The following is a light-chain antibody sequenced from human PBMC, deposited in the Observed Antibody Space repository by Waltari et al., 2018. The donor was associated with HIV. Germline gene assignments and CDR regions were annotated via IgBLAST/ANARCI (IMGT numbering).Light chain of an antibody. V-gene: IGLV2-11*01. J-gene: IGLJ2*01. CDR2: DVT. Sequence: QSALTQPRSVSGSLGQSVTISCTVISSDVGGYNYVSWYQQHPGKAPKRLIFDVTKRPAGVPDRFSGSKSGDTASLTISGLQSEDEADDYCCSYAGSYDFDVVFGGGTNLTVL. CDR1: SSDVGGYNY. CDR3: CSYAGSYDFDVV.